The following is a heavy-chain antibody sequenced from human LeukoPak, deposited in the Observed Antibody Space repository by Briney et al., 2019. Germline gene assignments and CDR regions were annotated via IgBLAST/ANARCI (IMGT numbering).Heavy chain of an antibody. CDR2: ISWNSGSI. Sequence: GGSLRLSCAASGFTFDDYAMHWVRHAPGKGLEWVSGISWNSGSIGYADSVKGRFTISRDNAKNSLYLQMNSLRAEDTALYYCAKDFDSSGYYAFDIWGQGTMVTVSS. CDR3: AKDFDSSGYYAFDI. D-gene: IGHD3-22*01. V-gene: IGHV3-9*01. CDR1: GFTFDDYA. J-gene: IGHJ3*02.